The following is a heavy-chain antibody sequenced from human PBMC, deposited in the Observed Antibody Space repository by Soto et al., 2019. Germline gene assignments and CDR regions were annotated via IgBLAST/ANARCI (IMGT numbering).Heavy chain of an antibody. V-gene: IGHV3-33*01. D-gene: IGHD2-21*01. Sequence: QVQLVESGGGVVQPGRSLRLSCAASGFTFSSYGMHWVRQAPGKGLEWVAIIWYDGSDKYYADSVKGRFTISRDNSKNTLYLQRTALRPEDTAVFYWARDRGVITPDCSFVLWGRGTLVTVPS. J-gene: IGHJ2*01. CDR1: GFTFSSYG. CDR3: ARDRGVITPDCSFVL. CDR2: IWYDGSDK.